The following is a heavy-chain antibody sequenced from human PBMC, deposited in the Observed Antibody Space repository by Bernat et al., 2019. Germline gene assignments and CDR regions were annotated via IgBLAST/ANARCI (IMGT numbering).Heavy chain of an antibody. CDR2: IKQDGSER. CDR3: AKCIVAAGRPLYYHYGMDV. Sequence: EVQLVESGGGLVQPGGSLRLSCAASGFNFGGYWMTWVRQAPGKGLEWVANIKQDGSERFYVDSVKGRFTISRDNAKNSLYLQMTSLRAEDTAVYYCAKCIVAAGRPLYYHYGMDVWGQGTTVTVSS. V-gene: IGHV3-7*02. J-gene: IGHJ6*02. CDR1: GFNFGGYW. D-gene: IGHD6-13*01.